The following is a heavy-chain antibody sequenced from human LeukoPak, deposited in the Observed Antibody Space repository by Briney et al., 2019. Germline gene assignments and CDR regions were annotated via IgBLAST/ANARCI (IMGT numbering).Heavy chain of an antibody. V-gene: IGHV4-34*01. D-gene: IGHD3-3*01. CDR1: GGSFSGYY. CDR2: INHSGST. CDR3: ARLPLRSVTIFGVVKGSPYAFDI. J-gene: IGHJ3*02. Sequence: SETLSLTCAVYGGSFSGYYWSWIRQPPGKGLEWIGEINHSGSTNYNPSLKSRVTISVDTSKNQFSLKLSSVTAADTAVYYCARLPLRSVTIFGVVKGSPYAFDIWGQGTMVTVSS.